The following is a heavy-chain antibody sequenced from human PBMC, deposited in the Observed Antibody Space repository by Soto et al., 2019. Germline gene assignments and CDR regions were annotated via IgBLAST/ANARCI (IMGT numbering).Heavy chain of an antibody. V-gene: IGHV3-23*01. CDR1: GFTFSGYA. CDR2: ITGSGTST. Sequence: GGSLRLSCAASGFTFSGYAMTWVRQAPGKGLEWVSSITGSGTSTYYADSVKGRIIISRDNSKNTVSLQMNSLRADDTAVYYCGKSPDFYYYTIDVWGQGTTVTVSS. J-gene: IGHJ6*02. CDR3: GKSPDFYYYTIDV.